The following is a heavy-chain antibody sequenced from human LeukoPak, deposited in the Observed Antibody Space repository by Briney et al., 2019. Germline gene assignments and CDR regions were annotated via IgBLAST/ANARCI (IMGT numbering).Heavy chain of an antibody. V-gene: IGHV3-23*01. CDR1: GFTFSNYA. D-gene: IGHD2-15*01. CDR3: AKGGGTSSSYYMDV. J-gene: IGHJ6*03. CDR2: IIGGGGAT. Sequence: GGSLRLSCAASGFTFSNYAMSWVRQAPGKGPEWVSFIIGGGGATYYADSVRGRFTISRDNSKNTLYLQTDTLRAEDTALYYCAKGGGTSSSYYMDVWGKGTPVTVSS.